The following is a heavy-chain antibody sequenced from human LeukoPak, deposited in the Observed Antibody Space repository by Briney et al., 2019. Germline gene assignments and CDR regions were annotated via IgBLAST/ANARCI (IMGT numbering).Heavy chain of an antibody. D-gene: IGHD3-22*01. Sequence: GGSLRLSCAASGFTFSDYYMSWIRQAPGKGLEWVSYITSSSYTNYADSVKGRFTISRDNAKNSLYLQMNSLRPDDTAVYYCARDAGGYYPDYWGQGALVTVSS. J-gene: IGHJ4*02. CDR3: ARDAGGYYPDY. CDR1: GFTFSDYY. CDR2: ITSSSYT. V-gene: IGHV3-11*06.